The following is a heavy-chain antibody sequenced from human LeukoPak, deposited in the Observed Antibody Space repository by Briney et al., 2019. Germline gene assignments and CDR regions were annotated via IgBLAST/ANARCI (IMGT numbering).Heavy chain of an antibody. CDR2: IYSGGST. D-gene: IGHD6-13*01. CDR3: AKGAAAGDPRYYFYGMDV. J-gene: IGHJ6*02. V-gene: IGHV3-53*01. CDR1: GFTVSSSY. Sequence: GGSLRLSCAASGFTVSSSYMNWVRQAPGKGLEWVSVIYSGGSTYYADSVKGRFTISRDNSKNTLYLQMNSLRAEDTAVYYCAKGAAAGDPRYYFYGMDVWGQGTTVTVSS.